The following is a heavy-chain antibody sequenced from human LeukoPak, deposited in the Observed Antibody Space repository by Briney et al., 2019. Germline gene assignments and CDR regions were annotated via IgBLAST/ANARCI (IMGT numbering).Heavy chain of an antibody. CDR1: GLTLSNVW. Sequence: GGSLRLSCAVSGLTLSNVWMSWVRQAPGKGLEWVSAISGSGGSTYYADSVKGRFTISRDNSKNTLYLQMNSLRAEDTAVYYCAKDSASWGQGTLVTVSS. J-gene: IGHJ4*02. CDR2: ISGSGGST. V-gene: IGHV3-23*01. CDR3: AKDSAS.